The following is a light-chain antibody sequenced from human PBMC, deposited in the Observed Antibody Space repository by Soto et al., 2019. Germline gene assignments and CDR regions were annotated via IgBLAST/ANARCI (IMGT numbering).Light chain of an antibody. J-gene: IGKJ1*01. CDR2: RAS. V-gene: IGKV3-15*01. Sequence: EIVMTQSPATLSVSPGERATLSCRASQSVSSNLAWYQQKPGQAPRLLIYRASTRATGIPARFSGSGSGTEFTLTISSLQSEDFAVYYCQQYNNWTFGQGTKVDNK. CDR3: QQYNNWT. CDR1: QSVSSN.